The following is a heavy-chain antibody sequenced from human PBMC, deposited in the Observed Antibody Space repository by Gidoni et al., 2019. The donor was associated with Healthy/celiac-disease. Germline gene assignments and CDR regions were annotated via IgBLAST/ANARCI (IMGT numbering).Heavy chain of an antibody. Sequence: EVQLVESGGGLVKPGRSLRLPCTASGFPFGDYAMSWFRQAPGKGLEWVGFIRSKAYGGTTEYAASVKGRFTISRDDSKSIAYLQMNSLKTEDTAVYYCTRRDSGSAFDYWGQGTLVTVSS. J-gene: IGHJ4*02. CDR3: TRRDSGSAFDY. CDR1: GFPFGDYA. V-gene: IGHV3-49*05. CDR2: IRSKAYGGTT. D-gene: IGHD1-26*01.